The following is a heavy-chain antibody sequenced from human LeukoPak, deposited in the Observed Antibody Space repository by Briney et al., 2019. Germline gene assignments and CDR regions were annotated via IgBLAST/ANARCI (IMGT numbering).Heavy chain of an antibody. D-gene: IGHD3-10*01. J-gene: IGHJ4*02. CDR3: ARAIGRGPGGHFDY. CDR1: GLSFRGNH. Sequence: GGALRLSCAVFGLSFRGNHMSWIRQAPGKGLEWVSYISNTGSYTNYADSVKGRFTISRDDATNSLFLQMDSLRAEDTAVYYCARAIGRGPGGHFDYWGQGTLVTVSS. CDR2: ISNTGSYT. V-gene: IGHV3-11*03.